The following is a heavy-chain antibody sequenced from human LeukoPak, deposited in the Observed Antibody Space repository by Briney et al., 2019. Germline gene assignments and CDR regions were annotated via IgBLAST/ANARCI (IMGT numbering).Heavy chain of an antibody. J-gene: IGHJ4*02. D-gene: IGHD3-3*01. CDR1: GGTFSSYA. CDR3: ARGYDFWSGYYGQGYFDY. V-gene: IGHV1-69*13. CDR2: IIPIFGTA. Sequence: SVKVSCKASGGTFSSYAISWVRQAPGQGLGWMGGIIPIFGTANYAQKFQGRVTITADESTSTAYMELSSLRSEDTAVYYCARGYDFWSGYYGQGYFDYWGQGTLVTVSS.